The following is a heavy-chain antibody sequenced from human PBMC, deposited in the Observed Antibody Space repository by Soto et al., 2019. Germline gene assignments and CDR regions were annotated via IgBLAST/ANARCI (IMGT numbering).Heavy chain of an antibody. CDR2: MNANSGNT. CDR3: ARERTGTTSMDV. CDR1: GYTFTSYD. D-gene: IGHD1-1*01. V-gene: IGHV1-8*01. Sequence: QVQLVQSGAEVKKPGASVKVSCKASGYTFTSYDINWVRQATGQGLEWMGWMNANSGNTGYAQKFRGRVTMTRNTTIRTAYMEPSSLRSEDTAVYYCARERTGTTSMDVWGQGTTVTVSS. J-gene: IGHJ6*02.